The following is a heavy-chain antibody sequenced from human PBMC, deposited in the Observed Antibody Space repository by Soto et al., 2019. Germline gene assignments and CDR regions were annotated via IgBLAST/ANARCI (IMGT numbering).Heavy chain of an antibody. CDR3: ARGDFWSGPLDY. J-gene: IGHJ4*02. CDR2: IIPIFGTA. D-gene: IGHD3-3*01. V-gene: IGHV1-69*13. Sequence: VKVSWKASGGGISRYASSWGRQDPGQGLEWMGGIIPIFGTANYAQKFRGSVTITADESTSTAYMELSSLRSEDTAVYYCARGDFWSGPLDYWGQGTLVTVSS. CDR1: GGGISRYA.